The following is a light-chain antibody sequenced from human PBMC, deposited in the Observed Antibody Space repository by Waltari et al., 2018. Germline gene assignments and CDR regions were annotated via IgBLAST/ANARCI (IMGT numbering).Light chain of an antibody. J-gene: IGKJ1*01. CDR3: MQGTHWPWT. Sequence: DVVMTQSPLSLPVTLAQPASISCRSSQSLVHSDRYPYLNWFHQRPGQSPRRLFYKVSKRDSGVPDRCSGSGSGTDFTLEISRVEAEDVGLYYCMQGTHWPWTFGQGTKVDIK. CDR2: KVS. V-gene: IGKV2-30*02. CDR1: QSLVHSDRYPY.